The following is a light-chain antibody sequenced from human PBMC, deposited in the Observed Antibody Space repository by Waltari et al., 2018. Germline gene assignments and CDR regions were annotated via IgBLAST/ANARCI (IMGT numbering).Light chain of an antibody. CDR1: HSVSSH. Sequence: EIVLTQSPATLSLSPGERVTLSCRASHSVSSHLAWYQQKRGQAPRLLIYDASNRATGIPARFSGSGSGTDFTLTISSLEPEDFAVYYCQQRTTWPLTFGGGTRVEIK. J-gene: IGKJ4*01. V-gene: IGKV3-11*01. CDR3: QQRTTWPLT. CDR2: DAS.